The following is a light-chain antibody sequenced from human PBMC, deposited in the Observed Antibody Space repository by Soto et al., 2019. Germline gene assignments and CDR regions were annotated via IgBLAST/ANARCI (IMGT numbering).Light chain of an antibody. J-gene: IGKJ5*01. CDR1: QNVLSN. CDR2: GAS. Sequence: IVMTQSPVTLSVSPGERATLSCRASQNVLSNLAWYQQKPGQSPRRRIYGASARATGIPARFSGSGSGTEFTLSISSLQSEDFALYYCQQYNNWLITFGQGTLLEI. V-gene: IGKV3-15*01. CDR3: QQYNNWLIT.